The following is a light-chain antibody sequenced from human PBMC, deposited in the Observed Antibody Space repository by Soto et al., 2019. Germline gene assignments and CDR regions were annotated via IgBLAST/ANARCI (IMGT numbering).Light chain of an antibody. CDR2: EVS. J-gene: IGLJ3*02. V-gene: IGLV2-14*01. Sequence: QSVLTQPASVSGSPGQSITISCTGTSSDVGGYNYVSWYQQHPGKAPKLMIYEVSNRPSGVSNRFSGSKSGNTASLTISGLQAEDEADYYCRSYTSSSTRVFAAGTNVTVL. CDR3: RSYTSSSTRV. CDR1: SSDVGGYNY.